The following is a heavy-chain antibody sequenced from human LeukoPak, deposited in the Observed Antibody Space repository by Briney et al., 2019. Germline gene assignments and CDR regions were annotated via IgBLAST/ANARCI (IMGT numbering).Heavy chain of an antibody. J-gene: IGHJ4*02. CDR3: ARARFKGRFDY. CDR1: GFTFSSYW. CDR2: IKQDGSEK. V-gene: IGHV3-7*01. Sequence: GGSPRLSCAASGFTFSSYWMSWVRQAPGKGLEWVANIKQDGSEKYYVDSVKGRFTISRDNAKNSLYLQMNSLRAEDTAVYYCARARFKGRFDYWGQGTLVTVSS.